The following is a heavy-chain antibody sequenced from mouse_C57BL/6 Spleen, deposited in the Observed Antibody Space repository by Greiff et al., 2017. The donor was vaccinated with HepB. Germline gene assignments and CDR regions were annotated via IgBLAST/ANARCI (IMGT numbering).Heavy chain of an antibody. V-gene: IGHV1-4*01. CDR1: GYTFTSYT. CDR3: ARGGSTMVTADAY. J-gene: IGHJ3*01. D-gene: IGHD2-2*01. CDR2: INPSSGYT. Sequence: LKQSGAELARPGASVKMSCKASGYTFTSYTMHWVKQRPGQGLEWIGYINPSSGYTKYNQKFKDKATLTAAKSSSTADMQLSSLTSEDSEVYYCARGGSTMVTADAYWGQGTLVTVSA.